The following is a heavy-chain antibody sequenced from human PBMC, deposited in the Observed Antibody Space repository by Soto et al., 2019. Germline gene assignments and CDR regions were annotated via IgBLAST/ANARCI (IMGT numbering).Heavy chain of an antibody. CDR1: GGTFSSYT. J-gene: IGHJ6*02. CDR3: AWTGIAAAGTDYYYGMDV. Sequence: GASVKVSCKASGGTFSSYTISWVRQAPGQGLEWMGRIIPIFGTANYAQKFQGRVTITADESTSTAYMELSSLRSEGTAVYYCAWTGIAAAGTDYYYGMDVWGQGTTVTVSS. D-gene: IGHD6-13*01. V-gene: IGHV1-69*13. CDR2: IIPIFGTA.